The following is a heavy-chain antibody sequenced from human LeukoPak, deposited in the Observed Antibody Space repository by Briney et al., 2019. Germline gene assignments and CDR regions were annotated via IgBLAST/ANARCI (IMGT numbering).Heavy chain of an antibody. V-gene: IGHV3-23*01. CDR1: GFTFSAYA. D-gene: IGHD3-22*01. Sequence: GASLRLSCAASGFTFSAYAVTWVRQAPGKGLEWVSAISGSAARTYYADSVKGRFTISRDNSKNTVYLQVNSLRAEDTAVYYCAKRYPYDSSTYAFDYWGQGTLVTVSS. CDR3: AKRYPYDSSTYAFDY. J-gene: IGHJ4*02. CDR2: ISGSAART.